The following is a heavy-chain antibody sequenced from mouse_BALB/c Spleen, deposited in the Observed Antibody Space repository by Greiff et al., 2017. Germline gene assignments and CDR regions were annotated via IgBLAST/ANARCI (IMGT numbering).Heavy chain of an antibody. D-gene: IGHD2-10*01. J-gene: IGHJ4*01. Sequence: DVKLVESGGGLVKPGGSLKLSCAASGFAFSSYDMSWVRQTPEKRLEWVAYISSGGGSTYYPDTVKGRFTISRDNAKNTLYLQMSSLKSEDTAMYYCARHRTYYGNYVGYAMDYWGQGTSVTVSS. CDR1: GFAFSSYD. CDR2: ISSGGGST. V-gene: IGHV5-12-1*01. CDR3: ARHRTYYGNYVGYAMDY.